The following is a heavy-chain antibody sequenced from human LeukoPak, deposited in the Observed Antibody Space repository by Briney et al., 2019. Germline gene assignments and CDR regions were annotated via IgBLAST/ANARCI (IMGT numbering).Heavy chain of an antibody. Sequence: SETLSLTCTVTGGSISSYYWSWIRQPPGKGLEWIGYIYYTGSTNYNPSLKSRVTISVDTSKNQFSLKLSSVTAADTAVHYCARPATTVPYFDYWGQGTLVTVSS. J-gene: IGHJ4*02. D-gene: IGHD4-17*01. V-gene: IGHV4-59*01. CDR3: ARPATTVPYFDY. CDR1: GGSISSYY. CDR2: IYYTGST.